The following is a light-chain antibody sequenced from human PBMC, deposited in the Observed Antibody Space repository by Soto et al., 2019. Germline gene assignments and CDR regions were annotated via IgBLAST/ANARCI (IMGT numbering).Light chain of an antibody. J-gene: IGKJ1*01. V-gene: IGKV3-20*01. CDR1: QSVFGSF. Sequence: IVLTQSPGTLSLSPGERATLSCRASQSVFGSFLAWYQQKPGQAPRLLIYGASTRATGIPDRFSGSGSGTVFALTISRLEPEDFAFYFCQQYGTSPQTFGQGTKVEVK. CDR2: GAS. CDR3: QQYGTSPQT.